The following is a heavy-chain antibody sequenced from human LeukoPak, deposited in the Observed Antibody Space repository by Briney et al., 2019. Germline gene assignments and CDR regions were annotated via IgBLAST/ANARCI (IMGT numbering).Heavy chain of an antibody. CDR1: VFTFSSYW. D-gene: IGHD5-18*01. V-gene: IGHV3-74*01. Sequence: GGPLRLSCAACVFTFSSYWKHWVRQAPGEGLVWVSSINSDGSSTSYADSVKGLFTISRDNAKNTLYLQNNSPRAEHTVFYYCAREVYSSENYDFDSWGQGTMVSASS. CDR3: AREVYSSENYDFDS. CDR2: INSDGSST. J-gene: IGHJ3*02.